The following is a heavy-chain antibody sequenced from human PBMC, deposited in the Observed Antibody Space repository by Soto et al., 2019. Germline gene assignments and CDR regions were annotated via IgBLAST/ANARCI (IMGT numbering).Heavy chain of an antibody. Sequence: EVQLVESGGGLVKPGGSLRLSCAASGFTFSSYSMNWVRQAPGKGLEWVSSISSSSSYIYYADSVKGRFTISRDNAKNSLYLQMNSLRAEDKAVYYCASSIAVAGTRDYWGQGTLVTVSS. J-gene: IGHJ4*02. CDR2: ISSSSSYI. CDR3: ASSIAVAGTRDY. V-gene: IGHV3-21*01. CDR1: GFTFSSYS. D-gene: IGHD6-19*01.